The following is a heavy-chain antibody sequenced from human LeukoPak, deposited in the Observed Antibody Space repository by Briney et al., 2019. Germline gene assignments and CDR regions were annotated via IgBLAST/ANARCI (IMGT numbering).Heavy chain of an antibody. Sequence: PGGSLRLSCVGSEFSFPNYAMSWVRQAPGRGLEWVSSISGSGGGTYYADSVKGRFTISRDNSKNTLYLQMNSLRAEDTAVYYCASGQLVQNFDYWGQGTLVTVSS. CDR1: EFSFPNYA. CDR2: ISGSGGGT. V-gene: IGHV3-23*01. D-gene: IGHD6-13*01. CDR3: ASGQLVQNFDY. J-gene: IGHJ4*02.